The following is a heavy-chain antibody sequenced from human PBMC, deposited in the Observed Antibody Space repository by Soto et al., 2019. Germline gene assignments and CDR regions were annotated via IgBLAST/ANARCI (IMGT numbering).Heavy chain of an antibody. CDR1: GGSISSSSYY. D-gene: IGHD2-15*01. CDR2: IYYSGKT. V-gene: IGHV4-39*01. J-gene: IGHJ4*02. CDR3: ARLPNIGPNPPFDH. Sequence: SETLSLTCSVSGGSISSSSYYWGWIRQPPGKGLEWIGNIYYSGKTYYTPSLKSRVTISVDTSKNQFSLKLTSVTAADTAVYYCARLPNIGPNPPFDHWGQGILVTVSS.